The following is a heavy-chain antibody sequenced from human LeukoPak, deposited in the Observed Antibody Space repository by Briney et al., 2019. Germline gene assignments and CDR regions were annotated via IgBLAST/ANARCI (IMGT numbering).Heavy chain of an antibody. CDR3: AREGVRTIFGVVIPIHPTQFDP. Sequence: ASVKVSCTASGYTFTGYYMHWVRQAPGQGLEWMGWINPNSGGTNYAQKFQGRVTMTRDTSISTAYMELSRLRSDDTAVYYCAREGVRTIFGVVIPIHPTQFDPWGQGTLVTVSS. J-gene: IGHJ5*02. D-gene: IGHD3-3*01. CDR2: INPNSGGT. V-gene: IGHV1-2*02. CDR1: GYTFTGYY.